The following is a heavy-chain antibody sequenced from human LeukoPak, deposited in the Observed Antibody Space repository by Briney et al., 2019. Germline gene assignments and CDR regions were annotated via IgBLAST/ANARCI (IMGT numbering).Heavy chain of an antibody. CDR1: GFTLNSFA. V-gene: IGHV3-23*01. CDR2: ITSSCSDT. D-gene: IGHD5-12*01. CDR3: ARDSREGYNWHLFFDY. J-gene: IGHJ4*02. Sequence: PGGSLRLSCAACGFTLNSFAMSWVRRAPRKGLEWVSTITSSCSDTYYADSVKGRFTISRDTSKNTLYLQMSSLRAEDTAIYHCARDSREGYNWHLFFDYWGQGTLVTVSS.